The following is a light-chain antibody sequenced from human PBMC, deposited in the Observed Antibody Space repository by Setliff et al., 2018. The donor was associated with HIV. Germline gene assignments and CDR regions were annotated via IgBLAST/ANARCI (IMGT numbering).Light chain of an antibody. J-gene: IGLJ2*01. Sequence: QSVLTQPASVSGSPGLSITISCTGSSSDVGSYNLVSWYQQHPGKAPKLMIYEVSKRPSGVSNRFSGSKSGKMASLTISGVQAEDEADYYCCSYGGSFDVVFGGGTQLTVL. CDR2: EVS. CDR1: SSDVGSYNL. V-gene: IGLV2-23*02. CDR3: CSYGGSFDVV.